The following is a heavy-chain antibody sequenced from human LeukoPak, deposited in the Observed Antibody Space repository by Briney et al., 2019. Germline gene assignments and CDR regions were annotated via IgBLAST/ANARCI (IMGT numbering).Heavy chain of an antibody. J-gene: IGHJ4*02. CDR2: IYYSGST. CDR1: GGSISSYY. CDR3: VRANHFDY. Sequence: SETLSLTCTVSGGSISSYYWSWIRQPPGKGLEWIGDIYYSGSTNYNPSFKSRVTISVDTSKNQFSLKLTSVTAADTAVYFCVRANHFDYWGQGTLVTVSS. V-gene: IGHV4-59*01.